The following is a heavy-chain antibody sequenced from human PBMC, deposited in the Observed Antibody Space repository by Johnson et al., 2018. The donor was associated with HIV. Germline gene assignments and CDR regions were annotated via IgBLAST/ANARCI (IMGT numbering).Heavy chain of an antibody. Sequence: QVHLVESGGGVVQPGRSLILSCAASGFTFSSYAMHWVRQAPGKGLEWVAVISYDGSKKYYADSVRGRFTISRDNSKNTLYLQMNSLRDEDTAVYYCARGEDYGGNFGALDIWGQGTMVTVSS. CDR1: GFTFSSYA. CDR3: ARGEDYGGNFGALDI. D-gene: IGHD4-23*01. V-gene: IGHV3-30-3*01. J-gene: IGHJ3*02. CDR2: ISYDGSKK.